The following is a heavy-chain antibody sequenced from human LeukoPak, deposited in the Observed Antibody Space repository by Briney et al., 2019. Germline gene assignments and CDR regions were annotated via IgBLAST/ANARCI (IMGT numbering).Heavy chain of an antibody. D-gene: IGHD5-18*01. Sequence: ASVKVSCKASGYTFTSYYMHWVRQAPGQGLEGMGIINPSGGSKRYAQKFQGRVTMTRDMSTSTVYMELSSLRSEATAVYYCARSTRYSYGYSIDYWGQGTLVTVSS. J-gene: IGHJ4*02. CDR1: GYTFTSYY. CDR3: ARSTRYSYGYSIDY. CDR2: INPSGGSK. V-gene: IGHV1-46*01.